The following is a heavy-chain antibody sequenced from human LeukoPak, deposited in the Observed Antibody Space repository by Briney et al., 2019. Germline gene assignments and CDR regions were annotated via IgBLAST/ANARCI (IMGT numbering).Heavy chain of an antibody. CDR1: GGSFSGYY. CDR2: INHSGST. J-gene: IGHJ5*02. CDR3: ARGSGYGDWFDP. V-gene: IGHV4-34*01. D-gene: IGHD5-12*01. Sequence: SGTLSLTCAVYGGSFSGYYWSWIRQPPGKGLEWIGEINHSGSTNYNPSLKSRVTISVDTSKNQFSLKLSSVTAADTAVYYCARGSGYGDWFDPWGQGTLVTVSS.